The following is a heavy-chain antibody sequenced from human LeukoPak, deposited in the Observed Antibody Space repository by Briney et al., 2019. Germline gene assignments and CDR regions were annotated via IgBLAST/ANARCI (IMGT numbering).Heavy chain of an antibody. CDR2: MSAGGENT. CDR3: TKDAGPTFNWFDP. D-gene: IGHD1-14*01. Sequence: GGSLRLSCRASGFIFSSYGMAWVRQAPGKGLEWVSTMSAGGENTHYADSVNGRFTISRDNSKDILYLEMYSLRVEGTAVYYCTKDAGPTFNWFDPWGQGTRVTVSS. V-gene: IGHV3-23*01. CDR1: GFIFSSYG. J-gene: IGHJ5*02.